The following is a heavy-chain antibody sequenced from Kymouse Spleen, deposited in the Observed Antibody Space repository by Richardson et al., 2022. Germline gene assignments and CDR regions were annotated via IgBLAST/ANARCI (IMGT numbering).Heavy chain of an antibody. J-gene: IGHJ3*02. CDR3: ARDQGWELLNAFDI. D-gene: IGHD1-26*01. V-gene: IGHV3-21*03. CDR2: ISSSSSYI. Sequence: EVQLVESGGGLVKPGGSLRLSCAASGFTFSSYSMNWVRQAPGKGLEWVSSISSSSSYIYYADSVKGRFTISRDNAKNSLYLQMNSLRAEDTAVYYCARDQGWELLNAFDIWGQGTMVTVSS. CDR1: GFTFSSYS.